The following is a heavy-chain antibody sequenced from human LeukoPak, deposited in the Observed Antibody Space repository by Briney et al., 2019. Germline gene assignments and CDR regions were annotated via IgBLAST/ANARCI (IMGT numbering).Heavy chain of an antibody. CDR1: GGSFSGYY. J-gene: IGHJ5*02. V-gene: IGHV4-34*01. Sequence: PSETLSLTCAVYGGSFSGYYWSWIRQPPGKGLEWIGEINHSGSTNYNPSLKSRVTISVDTAKNQFSLKLSSVTAADTAVYFCARTAQQLVRNWFDPWGQGTLVTVSS. D-gene: IGHD6-13*01. CDR3: ARTAQQLVRNWFDP. CDR2: INHSGST.